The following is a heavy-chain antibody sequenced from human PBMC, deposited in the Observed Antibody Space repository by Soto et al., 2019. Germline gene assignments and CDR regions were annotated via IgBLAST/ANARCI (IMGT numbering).Heavy chain of an antibody. V-gene: IGHV1-18*01. D-gene: IGHD5-18*01. J-gene: IGHJ4*02. CDR2: ISAYNGNT. Sequence: QVQLVQSGAEVKNPGASVKVSCKTSGYTFRTYGITWVLQAPGHGLEWMGWISAYNGNTNYAQNLQGRVTLTTDTSTSTAYMELRSLRADDTAVYFCAREDVDTGLWGQGTLVTVSS. CDR1: GYTFRTYG. CDR3: AREDVDTGL.